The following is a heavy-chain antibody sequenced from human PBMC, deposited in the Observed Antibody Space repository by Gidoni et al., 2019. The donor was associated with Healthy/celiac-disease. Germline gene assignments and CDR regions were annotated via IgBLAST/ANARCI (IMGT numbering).Heavy chain of an antibody. CDR1: GYTFTSYD. D-gene: IGHD5-12*01. V-gene: IGHV1-8*01. CDR3: ARGFDIVATSIIYGMDV. CDR2: KNPNSGNT. J-gene: IGHJ6*02. Sequence: QVQLVQSGAEVKKPGASVRVSCKASGYTFTSYDINWVRQATGQGLEWMGWKNPNSGNTGDAQKFQGRVTMTRNTSISTAYMELSSRRSEDTAVYYCARGFDIVATSIIYGMDVWGQGTTVTVSS.